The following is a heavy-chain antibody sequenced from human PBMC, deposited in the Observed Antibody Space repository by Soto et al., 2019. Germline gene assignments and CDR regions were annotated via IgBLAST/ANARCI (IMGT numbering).Heavy chain of an antibody. Sequence: GGSLRLSCAASGFTFSSYAMHWVRQAPGKGLEWVAVISYDGSNKYYADSVKGRFTISRDNSKNTLYLQMNSLRAEDTAVYYCARGGHRIGYHMDVWGQGTTVTVSS. CDR3: ARGGHRIGYHMDV. CDR2: ISYDGSNK. J-gene: IGHJ6*02. D-gene: IGHD1-26*01. V-gene: IGHV3-30-3*01. CDR1: GFTFSSYA.